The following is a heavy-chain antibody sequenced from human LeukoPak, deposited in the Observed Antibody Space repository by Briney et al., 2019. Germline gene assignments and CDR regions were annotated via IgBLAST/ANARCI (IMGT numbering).Heavy chain of an antibody. J-gene: IGHJ4*02. CDR3: ARDRRKRFWSGFYTELDY. V-gene: IGHV3-20*04. CDR1: GFNFDDYG. CDR2: INWYGGST. D-gene: IGHD3-3*01. Sequence: GGSLRLSCAASGFNFDDYGMSWVRQAPGKGLEWVSGINWYGGSTGYADSVKGRFTISRDNAKNSLYLQMNSLRAEDTALYYCARDRRKRFWSGFYTELDYWGQGTLVTVSS.